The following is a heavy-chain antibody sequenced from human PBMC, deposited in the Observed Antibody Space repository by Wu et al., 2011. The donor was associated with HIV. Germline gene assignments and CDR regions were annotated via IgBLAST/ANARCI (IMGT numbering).Heavy chain of an antibody. Sequence: QVQLQESGPGLVKPSETLSLTCTVSGGSISSYYWSWIRQPAGKGLEWIGRIYTSGNTIYNPSLKSRVTMSVDTSKNRFSLNLSSVTAADTAVYYCARDRAVAGGILRFDYWGQGTLVTVSS. V-gene: IGHV4-4*07. CDR3: ARDRAVAGGILRFDY. CDR2: IYTSGNT. J-gene: IGHJ4*02. CDR1: GGSISSYY. D-gene: IGHD6-19*01.